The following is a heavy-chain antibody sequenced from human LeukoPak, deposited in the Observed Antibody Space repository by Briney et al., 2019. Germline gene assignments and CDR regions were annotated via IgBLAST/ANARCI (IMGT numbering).Heavy chain of an antibody. V-gene: IGHV5-51*01. CDR1: GYSFTSYW. Sequence: TGESLKISCKGSGYSFTSYWIGWVRPMTGKGLEWMGIIYPGDSDTRYSPSFQGQVTISADKSISTAYLQWSSLKASDTAMYYCARPDYGDYSEPDAFDIWGQGTMVTVSS. CDR3: ARPDYGDYSEPDAFDI. D-gene: IGHD4-17*01. CDR2: IYPGDSDT. J-gene: IGHJ3*02.